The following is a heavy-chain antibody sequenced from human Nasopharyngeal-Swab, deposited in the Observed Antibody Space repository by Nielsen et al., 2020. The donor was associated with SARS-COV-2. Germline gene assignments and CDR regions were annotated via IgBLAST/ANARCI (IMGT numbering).Heavy chain of an antibody. J-gene: IGHJ6*02. CDR2: IIPILDIG. D-gene: IGHD6-19*01. Sequence: SVKVSCKASGGTFSSYAITWVRQAPGQGLEWMGRIIPILDIGRYAQKFQGRVTITADKSTNTAYMELSSLTSEDTAVYYCARDLWLETDYYYLGMDVWGQGTTVTV. V-gene: IGHV1-69*04. CDR3: ARDLWLETDYYYLGMDV. CDR1: GGTFSSYA.